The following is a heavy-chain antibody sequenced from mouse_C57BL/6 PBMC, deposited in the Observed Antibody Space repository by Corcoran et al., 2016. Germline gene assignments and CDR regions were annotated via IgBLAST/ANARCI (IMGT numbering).Heavy chain of an antibody. J-gene: IGHJ3*01. D-gene: IGHD2-4*01. CDR3: AIYYDYEWFAY. CDR1: GYTFTDYY. Sequence: EVQLQQSGPVLVKPGASVKMSCKASGYTFTDYYMNWVKQSHGKSLEWIGVINPYNGGTSYNQKFKGKATLTVDKSSSTAYMELNSLTSEDSAVYYCAIYYDYEWFAYWGQWTLVTVSA. V-gene: IGHV1-19*01. CDR2: INPYNGGT.